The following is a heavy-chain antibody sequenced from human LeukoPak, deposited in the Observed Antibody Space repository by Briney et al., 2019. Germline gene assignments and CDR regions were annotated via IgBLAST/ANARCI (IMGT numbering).Heavy chain of an antibody. D-gene: IGHD3-9*01. CDR3: ARAVGDSLTGYYLRGYYYYMDV. CDR2: IIPIFGTA. CDR1: GGTFSSYA. Sequence: SVKVSCKASGGTFSSYAISWVRQAPGQGREWMGGIIPIFGTANYAQKFQGRVTITADESTSTAYMELSSLRSEDTAVYYCARAVGDSLTGYYLRGYYYYMDVWGKGTTVTISS. J-gene: IGHJ6*03. V-gene: IGHV1-69*13.